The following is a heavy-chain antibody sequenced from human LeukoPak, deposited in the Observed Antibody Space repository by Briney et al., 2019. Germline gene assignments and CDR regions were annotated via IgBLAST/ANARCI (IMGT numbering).Heavy chain of an antibody. D-gene: IGHD2-2*01. CDR1: GYTFTSYD. J-gene: IGHJ4*02. V-gene: IGHV1-8*01. Sequence: ASVKVSCKASGYTFTSYDINWVRQATGQGLEWMGWMNPNSGNTGYAQKFQGRVTMTRNTSISTAYMELSSLRSEDTAVYYCARIRRHCSSTSCHVRWGQGTLVTVSS. CDR2: MNPNSGNT. CDR3: ARIRRHCSSTSCHVR.